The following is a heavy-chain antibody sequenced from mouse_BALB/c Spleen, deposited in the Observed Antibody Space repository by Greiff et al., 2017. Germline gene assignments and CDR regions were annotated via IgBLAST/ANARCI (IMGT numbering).Heavy chain of an antibody. CDR3: ARHGGDEGFAD. V-gene: IGHV5-12-1*01. CDR1: GFAFSSYD. CDR2: LSSGGGST. J-gene: IGHJ3*01. Sequence: EVLLVESGGGLVKPGGSLKLSCAASGFAFSSYDMSWVRQTPAKKLEWVAYLSSGGGSTYYPDTVKGRFTISRDNAKNTLYLQMSSLKSEDTAMYYCARHGGDEGFADWGRGTLGTGAA. D-gene: IGHD3-3*01.